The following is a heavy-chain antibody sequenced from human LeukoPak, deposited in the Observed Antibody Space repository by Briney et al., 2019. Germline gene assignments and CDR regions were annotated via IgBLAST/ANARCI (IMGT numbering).Heavy chain of an antibody. V-gene: IGHV1-69*04. J-gene: IGHJ4*02. D-gene: IGHD6-19*01. CDR1: GGTFSSYT. CDR3: ARDPYSSGWPDY. CDR2: IIPILGIA. Sequence: GSSVKVSRKASGGTFSSYTISWVRQAPGQGLEWMGRIIPILGIANYAQKFQGRVTITADKSTSTAYMELSSLRSEDTAVYYCARDPYSSGWPDYWGQGTLVTVSS.